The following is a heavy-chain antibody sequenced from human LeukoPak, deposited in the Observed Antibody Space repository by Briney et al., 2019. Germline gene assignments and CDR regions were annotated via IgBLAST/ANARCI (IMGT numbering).Heavy chain of an antibody. CDR1: GFTFSSYW. D-gene: IGHD3-10*01. CDR3: ARDSMIQGVIIPPIDY. V-gene: IGHV3-7*01. CDR2: IKQDGSEK. J-gene: IGHJ4*02. Sequence: GSLRLSCAASGFTFSSYWMSWVRQAPGKGLEWVANIKQDGSEKYYVDSVKGRFTISRDNAKNSLYLQMNSLRAEDTAVYYCARDSMIQGVIIPPIDYWGQGTLVTVSS.